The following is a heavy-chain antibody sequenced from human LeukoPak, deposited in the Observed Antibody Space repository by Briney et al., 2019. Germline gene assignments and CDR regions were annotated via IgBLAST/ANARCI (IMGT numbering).Heavy chain of an antibody. CDR3: ASRNYDGIDY. D-gene: IGHD3-22*01. J-gene: IGHJ4*02. CDR1: GGTFSSYA. V-gene: IGHV1-69*05. Sequence: ASVKVSCKASGGTFSSYAISWVRQAPGQGLEWMGGIIPIFGTANYAQKFQGRVTITTDASTSTAYMELSSLRSEDTAVYYCASRNYDGIDYWGQGTLVTVSS. CDR2: IIPIFGTA.